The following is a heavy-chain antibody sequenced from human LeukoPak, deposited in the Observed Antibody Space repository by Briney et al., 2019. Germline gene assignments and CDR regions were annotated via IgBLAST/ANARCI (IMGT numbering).Heavy chain of an antibody. CDR2: INSDETTT. J-gene: IGHJ4*02. Sequence: GGSLRLSCAASGFTFSTYWMHWVRQAPGKGLVWVSRINSDETTTRYADSVKGRFTISRDNAKSTLYLEMNSLRAEDTAVYYCARTIDYWGQGTLVTVSS. CDR3: ARTIDY. CDR1: GFTFSTYW. V-gene: IGHV3-74*01.